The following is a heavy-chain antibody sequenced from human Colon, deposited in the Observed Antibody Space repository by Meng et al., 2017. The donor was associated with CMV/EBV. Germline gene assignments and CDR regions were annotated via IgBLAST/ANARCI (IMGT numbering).Heavy chain of an antibody. CDR2: MNPATGNT. CDR1: GYSFTNFD. CDR3: ARVRLAAAGSEPFSI. V-gene: IGHV1-8*01. J-gene: IGHJ6*02. Sequence: SVKVSCKASGYSFTNFDIYWVRQAPGQGLEWMGWMNPATGNTGYAETLQGRVTMTRDSSIGTAYMELSGLRSEDTAVYYCARVRLAAAGSEPFSIWGQGTTVTVSS. D-gene: IGHD6-13*01.